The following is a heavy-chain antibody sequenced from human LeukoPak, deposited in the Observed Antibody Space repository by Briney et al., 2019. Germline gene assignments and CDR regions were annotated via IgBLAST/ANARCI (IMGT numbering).Heavy chain of an antibody. CDR3: ARGTPTGVDAFDI. D-gene: IGHD7-27*01. V-gene: IGHV3-7*05. CDR2: IKQDGSEK. Sequence: GGSLRLSCAASGFIFSSYWMTWVRQAPGKGLEWVANIKQDGSEKYYVDSVKGRFTISRDNAKNSLYLQMNSLRAEDTAVYYCARGTPTGVDAFDIWGQGTMVTVSS. J-gene: IGHJ3*02. CDR1: GFIFSSYW.